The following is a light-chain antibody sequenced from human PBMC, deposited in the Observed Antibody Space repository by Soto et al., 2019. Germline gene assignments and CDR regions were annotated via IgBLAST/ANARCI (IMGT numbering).Light chain of an antibody. V-gene: IGKV1-33*01. Sequence: DIQMTQSPSSLSASVGDRVTISCQASQDISNYLNWYQQKPGKAAKLLIYDASNLETGVPSRFSGSGSGTDFTFTISSLQPEDIATYYCQQYDNLPGTFGQGTKLEIK. CDR1: QDISNY. J-gene: IGKJ2*01. CDR3: QQYDNLPGT. CDR2: DAS.